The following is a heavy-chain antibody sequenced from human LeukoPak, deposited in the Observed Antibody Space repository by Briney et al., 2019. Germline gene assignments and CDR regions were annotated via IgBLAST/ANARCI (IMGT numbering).Heavy chain of an antibody. CDR1: GFTFSTYD. J-gene: IGHJ3*02. D-gene: IGHD3-10*01. V-gene: IGHV3-30*18. CDR3: AKDFGEAAFDI. Sequence: GGPLRLSCAASGFTFSTYDMHWVRQAPGKGLKWVAIISYDGSDKYYADSVKGRFTISRDNSKNTLYLQMNSLRAEDTAVYYCAKDFGEAAFDIWGQVTMVTVSS. CDR2: ISYDGSDK.